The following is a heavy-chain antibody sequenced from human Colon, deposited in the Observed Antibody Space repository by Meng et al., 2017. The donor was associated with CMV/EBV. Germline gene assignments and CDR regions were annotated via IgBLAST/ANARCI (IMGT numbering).Heavy chain of an antibody. J-gene: IGHJ4*02. CDR1: GFSFNAFP. V-gene: IGHV3-30*04. CDR3: ASGYWYENYFDH. CDR2: VSHDGKNK. Sequence: GESLKISCTASGFSFNAFPIHWVRQAPGKGLEGVAIVSHDGKNKNYAESVKGRFTISRDNSQNTVNLHMNSLKTEDTAVYYCASGYWYENYFDHWGQGTLVTVSS. D-gene: IGHD2-8*02.